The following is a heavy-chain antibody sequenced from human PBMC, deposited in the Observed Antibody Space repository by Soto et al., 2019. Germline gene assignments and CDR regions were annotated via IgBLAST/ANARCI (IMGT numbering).Heavy chain of an antibody. V-gene: IGHV3-23*01. CDR2: MSGTAGNT. D-gene: IGHD3-10*01. CDR3: AKKYYFGSGSYVFYFDY. Sequence: EVQLLESGGGSVQPGGSLRLSCAASGFTFSNYAMTWVRQAPGKGLEWVSTMSGTAGNTYYADSVKGRFTISRDNSKNTLYLQMNSLRAKDTAVYYCAKKYYFGSGSYVFYFDYWGQGTLVTVSS. CDR1: GFTFSNYA. J-gene: IGHJ4*02.